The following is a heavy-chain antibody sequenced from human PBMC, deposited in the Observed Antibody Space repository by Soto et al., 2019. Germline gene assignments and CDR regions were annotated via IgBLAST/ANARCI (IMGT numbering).Heavy chain of an antibody. Sequence: QVQLVQSGAEVKKPGSSVKVSCKASGGTFGSYSINWVRQAPGQGLEWMGGIIPFFGTTSYAQKFQGRVTITADASTSTVYMELSSLTSADTALYYCSTSVYCTFTTCYYYYGLDVWGQGTTVTVSS. D-gene: IGHD2-8*01. J-gene: IGHJ6*02. CDR2: IIPFFGTT. CDR1: GGTFGSYS. CDR3: STSVYCTFTTCYYYYGLDV. V-gene: IGHV1-69*01.